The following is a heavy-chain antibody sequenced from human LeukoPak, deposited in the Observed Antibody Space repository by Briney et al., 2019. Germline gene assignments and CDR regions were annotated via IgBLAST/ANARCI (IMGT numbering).Heavy chain of an antibody. CDR2: IYYSGST. J-gene: IGHJ4*02. Sequence: PSETLSLTCTVSGGSISSSSYYWGWIRQPPGKGLEWIGSIYYSGSTYYNPSLKSRVTISVDTSKNQFSLKLSSVTAADTAVYYCARVRYFDWRVSSYYFDYWGQGTLVTVSS. CDR3: ARVRYFDWRVSSYYFDY. CDR1: GGSISSSSYY. D-gene: IGHD3-9*01. V-gene: IGHV4-39*01.